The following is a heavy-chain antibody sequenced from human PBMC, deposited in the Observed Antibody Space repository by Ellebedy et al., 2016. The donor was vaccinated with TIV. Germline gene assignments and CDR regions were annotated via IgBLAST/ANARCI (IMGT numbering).Heavy chain of an antibody. CDR2: ISDSFST. V-gene: IGHV3-23*01. J-gene: IGHJ4*02. CDR3: AKGEALVWFGEHYYFDY. CDR1: ELNLGNYF. Sequence: GGSLRLXXTASELNLGNYFMSWVRQAPGRGLEWVSGISDSFSTYYADSVRGRFTISRDNSKNTLHLQMNSLRAEDTAVYYCAKGEALVWFGEHYYFDYWGLGTRVTVSS. D-gene: IGHD3-10*01.